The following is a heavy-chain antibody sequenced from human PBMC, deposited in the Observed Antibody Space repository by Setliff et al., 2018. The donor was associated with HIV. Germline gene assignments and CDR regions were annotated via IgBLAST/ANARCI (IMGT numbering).Heavy chain of an antibody. Sequence: LSLTCTVSGGSISSYYWSWIRQPAGKGLEWIGRIYSSGSTNYNPSLKSRVTMSVDTSKNQFSLILSSVTAADTAVYYCARDRREEGMVRGVGLYYYYYMDVWGKGTTVTV. J-gene: IGHJ6*03. CDR2: IYSSGST. CDR3: ARDRREEGMVRGVGLYYYYYMDV. V-gene: IGHV4-4*07. D-gene: IGHD3-10*01. CDR1: GGSISSYY.